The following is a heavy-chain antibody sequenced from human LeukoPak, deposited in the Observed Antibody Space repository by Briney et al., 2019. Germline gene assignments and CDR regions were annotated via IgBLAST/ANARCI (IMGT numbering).Heavy chain of an antibody. CDR2: IIPIFGTA. CDR3: ARVIYSSGWYPHFDY. V-gene: IGHV1-69*06. J-gene: IGHJ4*02. Sequence: GSSVKVSCKASGGTFRSYAITWVRQAPGQGLEWMGGIIPIFGTANYAQKFQGRVTITADKSTSTAYMELSSLRSEDTAVYYCARVIYSSGWYPHFDYWGQGTLVTVSS. CDR1: GGTFRSYA. D-gene: IGHD6-19*01.